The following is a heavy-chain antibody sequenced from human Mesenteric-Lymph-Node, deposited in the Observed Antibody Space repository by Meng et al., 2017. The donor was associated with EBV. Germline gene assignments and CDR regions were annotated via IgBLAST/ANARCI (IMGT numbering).Heavy chain of an antibody. J-gene: IGHJ5*02. CDR2: MNPNSGNT. D-gene: IGHD4-17*01. Sequence: VQGVDLGVEVKKTGASVTVSCKASGYTFTSYDITWVRQATGQGLEWMGWMNPNSGNTGYAQKFQGRVTMTRNTSISTAYMELSSLRSEDTAVYYCARSAGGDYSFDPRGQGTPVTVSS. CDR3: ARSAGGDYSFDP. V-gene: IGHV1-8*01. CDR1: GYTFTSYD.